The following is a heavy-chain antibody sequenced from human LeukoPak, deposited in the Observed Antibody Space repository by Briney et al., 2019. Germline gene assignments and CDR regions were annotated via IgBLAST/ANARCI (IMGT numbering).Heavy chain of an antibody. D-gene: IGHD1-26*01. CDR2: IKQDGSEK. CDR3: ARALLPWEPLPFDY. J-gene: IGHJ4*02. CDR1: GFTFSSYW. Sequence: GGSLRLSCAASGFTFSSYWMSWVRQAPGKGLEWVANIKQDGSEKYYVDSVKGRFTISRDNAKNSLYLQMNSLRAEDTAVYYCARALLPWEPLPFDYWGQGTLVTVSS. V-gene: IGHV3-7*01.